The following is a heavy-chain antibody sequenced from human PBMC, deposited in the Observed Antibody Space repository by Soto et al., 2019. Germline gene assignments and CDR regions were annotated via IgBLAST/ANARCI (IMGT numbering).Heavy chain of an antibody. CDR3: ARGRASGSYYLLDY. Sequence: ASVKVSFKASGDTFTTYDINWVRQATGHGLEWMGWINPNSGNIGYAQRFQGRVTMTRDTAIRTAYMEVSSLRSDDTAVYYCARGRASGSYYLLDYWGQGALVTVSS. V-gene: IGHV1-8*01. CDR2: INPNSGNI. CDR1: GDTFTTYD. J-gene: IGHJ4*02. D-gene: IGHD3-10*01.